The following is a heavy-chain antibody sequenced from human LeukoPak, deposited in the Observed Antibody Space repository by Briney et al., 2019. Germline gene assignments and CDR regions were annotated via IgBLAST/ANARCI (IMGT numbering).Heavy chain of an antibody. CDR2: IFPSGGEI. Sequence: SGGSLRLSCAASGFTFSTFAMIWVRQPPGKGLGWVSSIFPSGGEIHYADSVRGRFTISRDNSKSTLSLQMNSLRAEDTAIYYCATYRQVLLPFESWGQGTLVTVSS. CDR3: ATYRQVLLPFES. CDR1: GFTFSTFA. V-gene: IGHV3-23*01. D-gene: IGHD2-8*02. J-gene: IGHJ4*02.